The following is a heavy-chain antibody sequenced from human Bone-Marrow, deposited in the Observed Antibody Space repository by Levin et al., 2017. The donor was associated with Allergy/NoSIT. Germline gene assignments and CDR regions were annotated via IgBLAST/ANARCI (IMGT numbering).Heavy chain of an antibody. Sequence: SETLSLTCTVSGGSINNYYWSWIRQPPGKGLECIGYIYYTGSTNYNPSLKSRVIISVDTSKNQFSLELSSVTAADTAVYYCARLPYYDSSGYHILNPPFDYWGQGTLVTVSS. J-gene: IGHJ4*02. V-gene: IGHV4-59*08. D-gene: IGHD3-22*01. CDR1: GGSINNYY. CDR3: ARLPYYDSSGYHILNPPFDY. CDR2: IYYTGST.